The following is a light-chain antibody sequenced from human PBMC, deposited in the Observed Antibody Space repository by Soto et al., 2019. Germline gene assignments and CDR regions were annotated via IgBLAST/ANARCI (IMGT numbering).Light chain of an antibody. CDR1: QSISSY. J-gene: IGKJ4*01. CDR2: AAS. Sequence: DIQMTQSPSFLSASVGDRVTITCRASQSISSYLNWYQQKPGKAPKLLIYAASSLQSGVPSRFSGSGSGTDFTLTISSLQPEDFATYYCQQSYSTLRTFGGGTKVEIK. V-gene: IGKV1-39*01. CDR3: QQSYSTLRT.